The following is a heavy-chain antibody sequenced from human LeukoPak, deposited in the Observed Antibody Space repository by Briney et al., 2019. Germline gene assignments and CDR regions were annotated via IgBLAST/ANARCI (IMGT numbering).Heavy chain of an antibody. V-gene: IGHV3-30-3*01. D-gene: IGHD6-6*01. CDR1: GFTFSSYA. Sequence: PGGSLRLSCAASGFTFSSYAMHWVRQAPGKGLEWVAVISYDGSNKYYADSVKGRFTISRDNSKNTLYLQMNSLRAEDTAVYYCARDRHSSSSDWFDPWGQGTLVTVSS. J-gene: IGHJ5*02. CDR2: ISYDGSNK. CDR3: ARDRHSSSSDWFDP.